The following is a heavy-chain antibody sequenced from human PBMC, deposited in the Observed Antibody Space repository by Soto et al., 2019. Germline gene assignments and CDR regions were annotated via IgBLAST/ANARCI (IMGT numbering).Heavy chain of an antibody. CDR2: INHSGST. Sequence: QVQLQQWGAGLLKPSETLSLTCAVYGGSFSGYYWSWIRQPPGKGLEWIGEINHSGSTNYKPSLKSGVTISVDTSKNQCSLKVGSVTDAGTAVYYCARGSGYSYGRIDYWGQGTLVTVSS. CDR1: GGSFSGYY. CDR3: ARGSGYSYGRIDY. V-gene: IGHV4-34*01. D-gene: IGHD5-18*01. J-gene: IGHJ4*02.